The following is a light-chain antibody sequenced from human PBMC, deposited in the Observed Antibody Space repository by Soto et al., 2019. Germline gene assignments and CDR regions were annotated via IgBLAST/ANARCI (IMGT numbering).Light chain of an antibody. J-gene: IGKJ1*01. CDR3: QQYNSYSGT. CDR2: KAS. V-gene: IGKV1-5*03. CDR1: QSISSW. Sequence: IQMTQSPSTLSASVGDRVTITCRASQSISSWLAWYQQKPGKAPKLLIYKASSLESGVPSRFSGSGSGTEFNLTISSLQPDDFATYYCQQYNSYSGTFGQGTKVDIK.